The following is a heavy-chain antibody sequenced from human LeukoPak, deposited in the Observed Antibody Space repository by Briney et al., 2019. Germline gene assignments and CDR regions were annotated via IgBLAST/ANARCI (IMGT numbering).Heavy chain of an antibody. CDR3: AKEPPGYCSGGSCYWPYYFDY. CDR2: INADNGDT. J-gene: IGHJ4*02. V-gene: IGHV1-3*03. CDR1: GYTFTKYA. Sequence: ASVKVSCKASGYTFTKYAIHWVRQAPGQRLEWMGWINADNGDTKYSQDFQGRVTITRDTSANTAYMQLSSLRAEDTAVYYCAKEPPGYCSGGSCYWPYYFDYWGQGTLVTVSS. D-gene: IGHD2-15*01.